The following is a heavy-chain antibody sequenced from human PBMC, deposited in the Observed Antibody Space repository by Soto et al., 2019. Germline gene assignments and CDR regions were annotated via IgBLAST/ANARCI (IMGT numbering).Heavy chain of an antibody. Sequence: SETLSLTCNVSGGSISSFYWNWIRQSPGKGLEWIGYISYSGSTNYNPSLKSRVTILGDTSKNQFSLKLSSVTAADTAVYYCARAGDKMSTIEYWGQGTLVTVSS. J-gene: IGHJ4*02. CDR3: ARAGDKMSTIEY. CDR1: GGSISSFY. CDR2: ISYSGST. V-gene: IGHV4-59*01. D-gene: IGHD1-1*01.